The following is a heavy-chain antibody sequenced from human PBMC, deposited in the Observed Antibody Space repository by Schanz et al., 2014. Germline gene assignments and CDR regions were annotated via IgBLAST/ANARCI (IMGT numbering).Heavy chain of an antibody. V-gene: IGHV7-4-1*02. CDR2: INTNTGNP. J-gene: IGHJ4*02. D-gene: IGHD3-16*01. Sequence: QVQLVQSGSELKKPGASVKVSCKASGYTFTSNALNWVRQAPGQGLEWMGWINTNTGNPTYARGFTGRFAFSLDTSVRTAFLQISSLKAEDTAVYYCAIEAPYGGRYFDFWGQGTLVTVSS. CDR3: AIEAPYGGRYFDF. CDR1: GYTFTSNA.